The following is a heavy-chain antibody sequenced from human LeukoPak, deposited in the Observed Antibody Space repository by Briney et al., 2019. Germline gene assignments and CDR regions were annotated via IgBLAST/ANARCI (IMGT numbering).Heavy chain of an antibody. CDR2: ISSSSSTI. CDR1: GFTFSSYS. Sequence: PGGSLRLSCAASGFTFSSYSMNWVRQAPGKGLEWVSYISSSSSTIYYADSAKGRFTISRDNAKNSLYLQMNSLRAEDTAVYYCARDPYYYDSSGYSYWGQGTLVTVSS. D-gene: IGHD3-22*01. CDR3: ARDPYYYDSSGYSY. V-gene: IGHV3-48*01. J-gene: IGHJ4*02.